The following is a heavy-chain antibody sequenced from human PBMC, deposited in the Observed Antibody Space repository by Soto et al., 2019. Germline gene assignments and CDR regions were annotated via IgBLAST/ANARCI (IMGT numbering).Heavy chain of an antibody. CDR3: ARNGGSNSISSGYHYAIDY. D-gene: IGHD3-22*01. J-gene: IGHJ4*02. V-gene: IGHV5-10-1*01. CDR1: GYIFRNNW. CDR2: IDLTDSYT. Sequence: PGESLKISCKGSGYIFRNNWITWVRQMPGKGLEWVGRIDLTDSYTSYSPSFQGHVSFSADKSINTTYLHFSSLRASDTAVYYCARNGGSNSISSGYHYAIDYWGQGTPVTVSS.